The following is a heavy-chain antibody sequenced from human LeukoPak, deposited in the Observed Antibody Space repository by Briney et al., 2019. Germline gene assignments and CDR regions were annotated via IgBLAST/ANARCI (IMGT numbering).Heavy chain of an antibody. J-gene: IGHJ4*02. CDR1: GFTFSSCV. CDR3: AKFYDFWSGYYFFDY. V-gene: IGHV3-23*01. CDR2: ISGSGDTT. Sequence: GGSLRLSCAASGFTFSSCVMSWVRQAPGKGLEWVSAISGSGDTTYYAESVRGRFTISRDISKNTLYLQMNSLRVEDTAVYYCAKFYDFWSGYYFFDYWGQGTLVTVSS. D-gene: IGHD3-3*01.